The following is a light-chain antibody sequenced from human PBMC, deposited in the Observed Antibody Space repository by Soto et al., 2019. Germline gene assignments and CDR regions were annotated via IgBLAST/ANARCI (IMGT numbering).Light chain of an antibody. Sequence: QSVLTQPPSASGTPGQRVTISCSGSSSKVGSNDVNWYQQLPGTAPKLLIYINNQRPSGVPDRFSGSKSGNSASLAISGLQAEDEADYYCAAWEDSRSVWVFGGGTKLTVL. J-gene: IGLJ3*02. V-gene: IGLV1-44*01. CDR3: AAWEDSRSVWV. CDR2: INN. CDR1: SSKVGSND.